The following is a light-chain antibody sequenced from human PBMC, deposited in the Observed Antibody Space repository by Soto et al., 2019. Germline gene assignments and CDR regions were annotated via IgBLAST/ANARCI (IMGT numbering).Light chain of an antibody. CDR3: QQRSSSIT. CDR2: DAS. J-gene: IGKJ5*01. Sequence: IVLTQSPTTLSLWPGETAVLSCRASQSISSSLSWYQQRPGPAPRLLIYDASNRATGIPARFSGSGYGTVFTLNISSLEPEDFALYYCQQRSSSITFGQGTRLEIE. V-gene: IGKV3-11*01. CDR1: QSISSS.